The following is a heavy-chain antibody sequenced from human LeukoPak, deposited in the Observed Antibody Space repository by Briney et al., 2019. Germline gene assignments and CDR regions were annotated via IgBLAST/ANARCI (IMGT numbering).Heavy chain of an antibody. CDR2: IYYSGST. Sequence: SETLSLTCTVSGGSASSGSYYWSWIRQPPGKGLEWIGYIYYSGSTNYNPSLKSRVTISVDTSKNQFSLKLSSVTAADTAVYYCAREAVAGTRYFDYWGQGTLVTVSS. CDR1: GGSASSGSYY. J-gene: IGHJ4*02. D-gene: IGHD6-19*01. CDR3: AREAVAGTRYFDY. V-gene: IGHV4-61*01.